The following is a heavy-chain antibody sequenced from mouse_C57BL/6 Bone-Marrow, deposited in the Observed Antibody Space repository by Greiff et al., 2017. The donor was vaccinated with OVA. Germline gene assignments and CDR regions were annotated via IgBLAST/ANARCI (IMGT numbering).Heavy chain of an antibody. D-gene: IGHD2-4*01. Sequence: QVQLQQSGPELVKPGASVKISCKASGYAFSSSWMNWVKQRPGKGLEWIGRIYPGDGDTNYNGKFKGKATLTADKSSSTAYMQLSSLTSEDSAVYFCARFYYDYDGSYWYCDVWGTGTTVTVSS. CDR1: GYAFSSSW. J-gene: IGHJ1*03. CDR3: ARFYYDYDGSYWYCDV. CDR2: IYPGDGDT. V-gene: IGHV1-82*01.